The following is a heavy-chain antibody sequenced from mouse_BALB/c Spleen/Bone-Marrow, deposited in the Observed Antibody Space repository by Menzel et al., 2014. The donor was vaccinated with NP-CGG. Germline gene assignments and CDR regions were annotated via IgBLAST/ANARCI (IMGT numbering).Heavy chain of an antibody. Sequence: QVQLKQSGAELVRPGASVKLSCRASDYSFTSYWVNWVKQRPGQGLEWIGMIHPSDSDTRLNQKFKDKATLTVDKSSSTAYMQLSSTTADDAAVYCCARGGDDRWYFDVWGAGTAVTVSS. D-gene: IGHD2-2*01. CDR1: DYSFTSYW. V-gene: IGHV1S82*01. J-gene: IGHJ1*01. CDR2: IHPSDSDT. CDR3: ARGGDDRWYFDV.